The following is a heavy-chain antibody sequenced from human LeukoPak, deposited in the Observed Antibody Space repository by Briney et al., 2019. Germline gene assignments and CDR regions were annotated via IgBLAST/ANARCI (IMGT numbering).Heavy chain of an antibody. J-gene: IGHJ4*02. CDR2: IYYSGST. CDR3: ARDRGNYGDEPFDY. Sequence: SETLSLTCTVSGGSINSSSYYWGWIRRPPGEGLEWIGSIYYSGSTYYNPSLKSRVTISVDTSKNQFSLKLSSVTAADTAVYYCARDRGNYGDEPFDYWGQGTLVTVSS. D-gene: IGHD4-17*01. CDR1: GGSINSSSYY. V-gene: IGHV4-39*07.